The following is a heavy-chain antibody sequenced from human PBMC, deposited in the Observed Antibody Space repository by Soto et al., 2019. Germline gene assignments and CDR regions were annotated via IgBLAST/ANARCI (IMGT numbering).Heavy chain of an antibody. CDR2: IKEDGAEK. CDR3: ARERVLDY. J-gene: IGHJ4*02. V-gene: IGHV3-7*05. CDR1: GFTFSSCW. D-gene: IGHD3-3*01. Sequence: EVQLVESGGGLVQPGGSLRLSCAASGFTFSSCWMSWVRQAPGKGLEWVANIKEDGAEKYYIASVKGRFTISRDNAKNTLYLEMNSLRAEDSAVYYCARERVLDYWGQGILVTVSS.